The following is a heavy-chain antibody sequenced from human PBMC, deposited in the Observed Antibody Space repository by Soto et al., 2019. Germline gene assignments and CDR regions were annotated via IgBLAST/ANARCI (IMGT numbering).Heavy chain of an antibody. Sequence: ASVKVSCKASGYTFTSYDINWVRQATGQGLEWMGWMNPNSGNTGYAQKFQGRVTMTRNTSISTAYMELSSLRSEDTAVYYCARGPVPGGITIFGVVIEYWFDPWGQGTLVTVSS. CDR1: GYTFTSYD. J-gene: IGHJ5*02. CDR2: MNPNSGNT. D-gene: IGHD3-3*01. CDR3: ARGPVPGGITIFGVVIEYWFDP. V-gene: IGHV1-8*01.